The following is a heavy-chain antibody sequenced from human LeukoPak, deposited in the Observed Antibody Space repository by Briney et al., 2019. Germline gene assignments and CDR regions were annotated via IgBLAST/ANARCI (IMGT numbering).Heavy chain of an antibody. CDR1: GFTLSNYG. J-gene: IGHJ3*02. CDR3: AKSKPPREYCSATSCFAGFGAFDI. CDR2: TSYDESEK. D-gene: IGHD2-2*01. Sequence: GGSLRLSCVASGFTLSNYGMHWVRQAPGKGLEWVAITSYDESEKYYVDSVKGRFTISRDNSKNTLYLQMNSLRTEDTAVYYCAKSKPPREYCSATSCFAGFGAFDIWGQGAMVTVSS. V-gene: IGHV3-30*18.